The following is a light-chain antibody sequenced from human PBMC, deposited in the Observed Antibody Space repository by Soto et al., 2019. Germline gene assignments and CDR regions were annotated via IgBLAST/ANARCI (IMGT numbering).Light chain of an antibody. Sequence: QSALTQPASVSGSPGQSIIISCTGISRSVDSYDFVSWYQQHPGKAPKLIIYEGTQRPSGVSNRFSGSKSDNAASLTISGLQAEDAADYYCCSYGKVFGTGTKLTVL. CDR1: SRSVDSYDF. CDR2: EGT. V-gene: IGLV2-23*01. J-gene: IGLJ1*01. CDR3: CSYGKV.